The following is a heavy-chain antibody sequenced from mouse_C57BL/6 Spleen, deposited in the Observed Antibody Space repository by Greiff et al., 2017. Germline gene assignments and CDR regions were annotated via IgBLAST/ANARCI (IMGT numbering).Heavy chain of an antibody. D-gene: IGHD1-1*01. J-gene: IGHJ4*01. CDR3: ARYYGSSEKDYAMDY. V-gene: IGHV1-20*01. CDR2: INPYNGDT. CDR1: GYSFTGYF. Sequence: VQLQQSGPELVKPGDSVKISCKASGYSFTGYFMNWVMQSHGKSLEWIGRINPYNGDTFYNQKFKGKATLTVDKSSSTAHMELRSLTSEDSAVYYCARYYGSSEKDYAMDYWGQGTSVTVSS.